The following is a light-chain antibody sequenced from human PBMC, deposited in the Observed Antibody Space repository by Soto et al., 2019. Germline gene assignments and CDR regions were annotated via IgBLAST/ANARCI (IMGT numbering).Light chain of an antibody. V-gene: IGKV3-15*01. J-gene: IGKJ4*01. CDR3: QQFSSHPLT. Sequence: VMTQAPATLSVSPGEGATLSCRASQTINNNVAWYQLKDGQVPRLVIYGASTRATDIPDRFSGGGSGTDFTLTISRLEPEDFAVYYCQQFSSHPLTFGGGTKVDIK. CDR1: QTINNN. CDR2: GAS.